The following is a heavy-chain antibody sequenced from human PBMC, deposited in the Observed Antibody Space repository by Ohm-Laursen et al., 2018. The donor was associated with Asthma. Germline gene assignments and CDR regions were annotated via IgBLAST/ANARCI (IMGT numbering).Heavy chain of an antibody. J-gene: IGHJ4*02. V-gene: IGHV3-9*01. Sequence: SLRLSCAASGFTFDDYAMHWVRQAPGKGLEWVSGISWNSGSIGYADSVKGRFTISRDNAKNSLYLQMNSLRAEDTALYYCAKGDLGWYGNSAYSHWGQGTLVTVSS. CDR2: ISWNSGSI. D-gene: IGHD3-22*01. CDR1: GFTFDDYA. CDR3: AKGDLGWYGNSAYSH.